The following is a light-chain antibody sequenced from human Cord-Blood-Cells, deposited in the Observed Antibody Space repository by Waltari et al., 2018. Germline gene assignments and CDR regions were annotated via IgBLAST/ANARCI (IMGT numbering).Light chain of an antibody. Sequence: EIVLTQSPATLSLSPGERATLSCRASQSVSSYLAWYQQKPGQAPRLLIYDASNRATGIPARFSGSESGTDFTLTISSLEPEDFAVYYCQQRSNWIFTFGPGTKVDIK. CDR1: QSVSSY. CDR3: QQRSNWIFT. J-gene: IGKJ3*01. V-gene: IGKV3-11*01. CDR2: DAS.